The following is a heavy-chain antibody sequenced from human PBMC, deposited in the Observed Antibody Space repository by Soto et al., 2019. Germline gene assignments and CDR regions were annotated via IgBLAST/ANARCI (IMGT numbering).Heavy chain of an antibody. J-gene: IGHJ4*02. D-gene: IGHD3-22*01. Sequence: PGGSLRLSCAASGFTFSSYAMSWVRQAPGKGLEWVSAISGSGGSTYYADSVKGRFTISRGNSKNTLYLQMNSLRAEDTAVYYCAKDISSGPNTQLANWGQGTLVTVSS. CDR1: GFTFSSYA. CDR3: AKDISSGPNTQLAN. V-gene: IGHV3-23*01. CDR2: ISGSGGST.